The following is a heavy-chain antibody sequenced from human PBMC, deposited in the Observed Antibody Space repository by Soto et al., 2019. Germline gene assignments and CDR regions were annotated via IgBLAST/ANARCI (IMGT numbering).Heavy chain of an antibody. J-gene: IGHJ6*02. D-gene: IGHD1-26*01. Sequence: ASVKVSCKASGYTFTSYGISWVRQAPGQGLEWMGWISAYNGNTNYAQKLQGRVTMTTDTSTSTAYMELRSLRSDDTAVYYCARVGATLYYYYGMDVWGQGTTVTVSS. CDR2: ISAYNGNT. CDR3: ARVGATLYYYYGMDV. CDR1: GYTFTSYG. V-gene: IGHV1-18*01.